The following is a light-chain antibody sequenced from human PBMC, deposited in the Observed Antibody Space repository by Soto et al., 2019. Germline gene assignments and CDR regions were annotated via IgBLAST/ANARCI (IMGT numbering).Light chain of an antibody. CDR2: SNN. CDR3: AVWDDSLNGWV. CDR1: SSNIGSNT. J-gene: IGLJ3*02. V-gene: IGLV1-44*01. Sequence: QSVLTQPPSASGTPGQRVTISCSGSSSNIGSNTVNWYQQLPGTAPKLLIYSNNQRPSGVPDRFSGSKSGTSASLAISGLQSEDEADYYCAVWDDSLNGWVFGGGTQLPVL.